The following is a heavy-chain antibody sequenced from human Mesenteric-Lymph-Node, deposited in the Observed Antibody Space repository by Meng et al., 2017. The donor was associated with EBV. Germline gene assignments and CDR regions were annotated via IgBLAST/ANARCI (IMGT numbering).Heavy chain of an antibody. Sequence: VGFGGGLVQRGGSLGLSCAVSGITFSSYAMSWVRQAPGKGLEWVSGISDSGDTTYYAGSVKGRFTISRDNSKSTLFLQMNSLRAEDTAVYYCANRGPFDYWGQGTLVTVSS. CDR3: ANRGPFDY. J-gene: IGHJ4*02. CDR2: ISDSGDTT. V-gene: IGHV3-23*04. CDR1: GITFSSYA. D-gene: IGHD3/OR15-3a*01.